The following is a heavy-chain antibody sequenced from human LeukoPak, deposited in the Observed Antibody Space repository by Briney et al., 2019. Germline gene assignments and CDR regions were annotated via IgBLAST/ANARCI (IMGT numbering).Heavy chain of an antibody. CDR3: ARSEVATIIFDY. CDR2: IYYSGST. J-gene: IGHJ4*02. Sequence: PSETLSLTCTVSGGSISSYYWSWIRQPPGKGLEWIGYIYYSGSTNYNPSLKSRVTISVDTSKNQFSLKLSSVTAADTAVYYCARSEVATIIFDYWGQGTLVTVSS. CDR1: GGSISSYY. D-gene: IGHD5-12*01. V-gene: IGHV4-59*08.